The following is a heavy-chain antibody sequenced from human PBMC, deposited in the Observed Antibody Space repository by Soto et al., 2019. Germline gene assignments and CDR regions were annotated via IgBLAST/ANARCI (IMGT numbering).Heavy chain of an antibody. D-gene: IGHD3-3*01. CDR1: GFTFSSYA. J-gene: IGHJ5*02. Sequence: GGSLRLSCAASGFTFSSYAMSWVRQAPGKGLEWVSTISGSADSTYYADSVKGRFTISRDNSKNTLYLQMSSPRAEDTAVYYYGEKFLVGGPGGQGTRVPVSS. CDR2: ISGSADST. V-gene: IGHV3-23*01. CDR3: GEKFLVGGP.